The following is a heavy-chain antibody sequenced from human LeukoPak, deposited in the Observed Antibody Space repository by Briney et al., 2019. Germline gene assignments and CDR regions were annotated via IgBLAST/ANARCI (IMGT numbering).Heavy chain of an antibody. V-gene: IGHV3-30*02. CDR2: IRHDGTDQ. J-gene: IGHJ5*02. Sequence: GGSLRLSCVGSGFTFSVHWVRQVPGTGLEWLTFIRHDGTDQRYADSVRGRFTISRDNSKNTVYLQMNSLRPEDTALYYCAKDGNWASVSWGQGTLVTVSS. D-gene: IGHD7-27*01. CDR3: AKDGNWASVS. CDR1: GFTFS.